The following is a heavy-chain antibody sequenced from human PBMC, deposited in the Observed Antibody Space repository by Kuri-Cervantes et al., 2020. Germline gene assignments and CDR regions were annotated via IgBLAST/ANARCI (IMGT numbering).Heavy chain of an antibody. D-gene: IGHD3-3*01. CDR1: GYTFTSYG. Sequence: ASVKVPCKASGYTFTSYGISWVRQAPGQGLEWMGWISAYNGNTNYAQKLQGRVTMTTDTSTSTAYMELRSLRSDDTAVYYCARAGPTDYDFSADYYYGMDVWGQGTTVTVSS. CDR2: ISAYNGNT. CDR3: ARAGPTDYDFSADYYYGMDV. V-gene: IGHV1-18*01. J-gene: IGHJ6*02.